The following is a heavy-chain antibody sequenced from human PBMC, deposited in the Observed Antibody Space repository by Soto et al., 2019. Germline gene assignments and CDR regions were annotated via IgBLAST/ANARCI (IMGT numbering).Heavy chain of an antibody. CDR1: GGSVSNSA. CDR3: VRGSSLTKVEY. J-gene: IGHJ4*02. CDR2: IIPIFGPA. Sequence: QVQLVQSGTEVKKPGSSVRVSCKATGGSVSNSAISWLRQAPGQGIEWMGGIIPIFGPAIYARKFQGRFTISADESTGTAYMELNNVRSDDTAVYYCVRGSSLTKVEYWLQGTLDTVSS. D-gene: IGHD6-6*01. V-gene: IGHV1-69*01.